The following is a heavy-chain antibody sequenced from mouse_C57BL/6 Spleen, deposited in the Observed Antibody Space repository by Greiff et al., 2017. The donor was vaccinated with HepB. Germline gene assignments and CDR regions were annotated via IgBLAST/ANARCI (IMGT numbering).Heavy chain of an antibody. CDR2: IYPGSGST. D-gene: IGHD1-1*01. CDR1: GYTFTSYW. CDR3: ARDVYYSSYYYAMDY. V-gene: IGHV1-55*01. J-gene: IGHJ4*01. Sequence: VQLQQPGAELVKPGASVKMSCKASGYTFTSYWITWVKQRPGQGLEWIGDIYPGSGSTNYNEKFKSKATLTVDTSSSTSYMQLSSLTSEDSAVYFCARDVYYSSYYYAMDYWGQGTSVTVSS.